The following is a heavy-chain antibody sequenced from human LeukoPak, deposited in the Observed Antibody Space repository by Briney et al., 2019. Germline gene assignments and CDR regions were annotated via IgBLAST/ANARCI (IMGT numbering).Heavy chain of an antibody. V-gene: IGHV3-73*01. CDR2: IRSKANSYAT. J-gene: IGHJ6*04. CDR3: TRLSFVGGLRLGF. CDR1: GFTFSGSA. Sequence: GGSLRLSCAASGFTFSGSAMHWVRQASGKGLEWVGRIRSKANSYATAYAASVKGRFTISRDDSKNTAYLQMNSLKTEDTAVYYCTRLSFVGGLRLGFWGKGTTVTVSS. D-gene: IGHD3-10*01.